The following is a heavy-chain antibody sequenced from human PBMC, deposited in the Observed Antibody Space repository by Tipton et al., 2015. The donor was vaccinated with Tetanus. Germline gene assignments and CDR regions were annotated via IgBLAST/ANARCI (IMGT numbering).Heavy chain of an antibody. CDR2: IYYSGDT. D-gene: IGHD6-6*01. CDR3: AREQGGGRVVRLNWFDP. Sequence: TLSLTCSVSGGSINSGGYFWNWIRQQPGKGPEWIGYIYYSGDTFYNPSLKSRVTISVDTSKNQFSLNLRSVTAADTAVYYRAREQGGGRVVRLNWFDPWGQGTLVTVSS. J-gene: IGHJ5*02. CDR1: GGSINSGGYF. V-gene: IGHV4-31*03.